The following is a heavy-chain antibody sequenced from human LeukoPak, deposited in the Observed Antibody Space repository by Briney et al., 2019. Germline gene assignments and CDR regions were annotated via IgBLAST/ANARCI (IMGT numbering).Heavy chain of an antibody. D-gene: IGHD5-18*01. J-gene: IGHJ4*02. CDR3: AKVGGGYSYAYFDY. CDR1: GFTFSSYA. V-gene: IGHV3-23*01. CDR2: ISGSGGST. Sequence: GGSLRLSCAASGFTFSSYAMSWVRQAPGKGLEWVSAISGSGGSTYHADSVKGRFTISRDNSKNTLYLQMNSLRAEDTAVYYCAKVGGGYSYAYFDYWGRGTLVTVSS.